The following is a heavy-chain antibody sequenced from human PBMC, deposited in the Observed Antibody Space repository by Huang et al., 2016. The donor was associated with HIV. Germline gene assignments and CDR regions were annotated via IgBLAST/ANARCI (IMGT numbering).Heavy chain of an antibody. D-gene: IGHD2-15*01. V-gene: IGHV3-48*04. CDR2: ISSSSNSK. CDR3: ARESCSGGTCYLFDF. Sequence: EVQLVESGGGLVQPGTSLRLSCAASGFTFGDFNMNWVRQAPGKGLEWISYISSSSNSKRYADSVKGRFTSSRDNARNSLYLQLKSLRVEDTAVYYCARESCSGGTCYLFDFWGQGVLVTVSS. CDR1: GFTFGDFN. J-gene: IGHJ4*02.